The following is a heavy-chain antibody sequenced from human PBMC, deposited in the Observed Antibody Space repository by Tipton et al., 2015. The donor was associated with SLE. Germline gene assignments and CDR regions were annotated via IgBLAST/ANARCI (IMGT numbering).Heavy chain of an antibody. CDR2: IYHSGST. V-gene: IGHV4-30-4*08. CDR3: ARGYDSSGSPLDY. J-gene: IGHJ4*02. Sequence: TLSLTCTVSGGSISSGGYYWSWIRQHPGKGLEWIGYIYHSGSTYYNPSLKSRVTISVDTSKNQFSLKLSSVTAADTAVYYCARGYDSSGSPLDYWGQGTLVTVSS. CDR1: GGSISSGGYY. D-gene: IGHD3-22*01.